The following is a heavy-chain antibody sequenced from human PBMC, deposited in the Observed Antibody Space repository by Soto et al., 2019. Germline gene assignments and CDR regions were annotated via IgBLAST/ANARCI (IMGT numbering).Heavy chain of an antibody. CDR1: GFSLSTSGVG. D-gene: IGHD2-15*01. V-gene: IGHV2-5*02. J-gene: IGHJ1*01. CDR2: IYWDDDK. Sequence: QITLKESGPTLVKPTQTLTLTCTFSGFSLSTSGVGVGWIRQPPGKAREWLALIYWDDDKRYSPSLKSRLTITKDTSKNQVVLTMTNMDPVDTATYYCARTRAYCSGGSCPEYSQHWGQGTLVTVSS. CDR3: ARTRAYCSGGSCPEYSQH.